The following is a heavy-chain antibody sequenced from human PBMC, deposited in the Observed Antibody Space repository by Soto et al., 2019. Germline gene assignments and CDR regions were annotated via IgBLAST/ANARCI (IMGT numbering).Heavy chain of an antibody. Sequence: SETLSLTCTVSGGSISSGDYYWSWIRQPPGKGLEWIGYIYYSGSTYYNPSLKSRVTISVDTSKNRFSLKLSSVTAADTAVYYCARLLTFWSGYYSYFDYWGQGTLVTVSS. D-gene: IGHD3-3*01. J-gene: IGHJ4*02. CDR2: IYYSGST. V-gene: IGHV4-30-4*01. CDR3: ARLLTFWSGYYSYFDY. CDR1: GGSISSGDYY.